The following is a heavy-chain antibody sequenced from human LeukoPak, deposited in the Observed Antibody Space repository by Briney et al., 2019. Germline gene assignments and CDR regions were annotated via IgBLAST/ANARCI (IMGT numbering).Heavy chain of an antibody. J-gene: IGHJ4*02. Sequence: GALRLSCVASGFTFHNYEMNWVRQTPGKGLEWVAVIFYDGTTQYYSDSVRGRLIVSRDNPKNTLYLQMNSLRAEDTAVYYCARDPRGPAGYDSPARDTFDYWGQGTLVTVSS. V-gene: IGHV3-30*03. CDR3: ARDPRGPAGYDSPARDTFDY. CDR1: GFTFHNYE. D-gene: IGHD3-22*01. CDR2: IFYDGTTQ.